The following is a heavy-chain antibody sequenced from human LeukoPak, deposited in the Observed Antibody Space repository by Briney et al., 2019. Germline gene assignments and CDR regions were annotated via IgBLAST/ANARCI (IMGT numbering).Heavy chain of an antibody. Sequence: GGSLRLSCAASGFTFSSSAIHWVRQAPGKGLEYVSGISSNGGSTYNADSVKGRFTISRDNSKNTVYLQMSSLRPEDTALYYCVKRTGLYFDYWGQGTLVTVSS. CDR2: ISSNGGST. V-gene: IGHV3-64D*09. CDR3: VKRTGLYFDY. J-gene: IGHJ4*02. D-gene: IGHD1-1*01. CDR1: GFTFSSSA.